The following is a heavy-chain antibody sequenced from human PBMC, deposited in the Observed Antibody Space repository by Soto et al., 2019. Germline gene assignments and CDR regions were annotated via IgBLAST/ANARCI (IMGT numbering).Heavy chain of an antibody. CDR1: GGSIGNDDYS. V-gene: IGHV4-30-2*01. D-gene: IGHD2-15*01. J-gene: IGHJ4*02. CDR3: ATVIPATRYFDY. CDR2: IYHSGTT. Sequence: LSLTCTVSGGSIGNDDYSWSWVRQPPGKGLEWIGYIYHSGTTYYNSSLTSRVTISVDGSNNQFSLKLTSMPPADTPVSYCATVIPATRYFDYWGQGILVTVSS.